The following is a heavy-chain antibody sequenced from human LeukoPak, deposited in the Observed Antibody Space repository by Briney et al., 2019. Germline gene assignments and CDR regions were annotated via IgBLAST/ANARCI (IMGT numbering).Heavy chain of an antibody. Sequence: GGSLRLSCAASGFTFSAYAMTWVRQAPGKGLEWVSGIDGSGGTATYADSVKGRFTISRDNYKNTLYLQMRSLRAEDTAVYYCAKDAWTYCSDCSRGLTSLYHWGQGTLVTVSS. CDR3: AKDAWTYCSDCSRGLTSLYH. V-gene: IGHV3-23*01. CDR2: IDGSGGTA. J-gene: IGHJ4*02. D-gene: IGHD2-15*01. CDR1: GFTFSAYA.